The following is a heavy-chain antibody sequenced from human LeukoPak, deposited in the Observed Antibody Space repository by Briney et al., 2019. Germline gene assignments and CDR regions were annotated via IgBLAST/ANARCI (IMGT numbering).Heavy chain of an antibody. Sequence: SKTLSLTCTVSGGSISSYYWSWIRQPPGKGLEWIGYIYYSGSTNYNPSLKSRVTISVDTSKNQFSLKLSSVTAADTAVYYCARVWATTYYDFWSGYYTFDYWGQGTLVTVSS. CDR3: ARVWATTYYDFWSGYYTFDY. CDR1: GGSISSYY. D-gene: IGHD3-3*01. CDR2: IYYSGST. V-gene: IGHV4-59*01. J-gene: IGHJ4*02.